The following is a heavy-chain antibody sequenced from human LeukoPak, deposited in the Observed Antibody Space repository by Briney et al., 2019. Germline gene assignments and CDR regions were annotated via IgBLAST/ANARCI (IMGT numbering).Heavy chain of an antibody. CDR3: ARGKAQTRDYYYYMDV. CDR2: INPNSGGT. Sequence: ASVKVSCKASGYTFTGYYMHWVRQAPGQGLEWMGWINPNSGGTNYAQKFQGRVTMTRDTSISTAYMELSRLGSDDTAEYYCARGKAQTRDYYYYMDVWGKGTTVTVSS. J-gene: IGHJ6*03. V-gene: IGHV1-2*02. CDR1: GYTFTGYY.